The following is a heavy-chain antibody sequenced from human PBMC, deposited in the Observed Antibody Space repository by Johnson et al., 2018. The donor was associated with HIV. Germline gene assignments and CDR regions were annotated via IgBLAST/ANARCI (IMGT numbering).Heavy chain of an antibody. D-gene: IGHD3-22*01. CDR3: ARSSGYYGTDAFDI. CDR2: ISYDGSNK. CDR1: GFTFSSYA. J-gene: IGHJ3*02. V-gene: IGHV3-30-3*01. Sequence: QVQLVESGGGVVQPGRSLRLSCAASGFTFSSYAMHWVRQAPGKGLDWVAVISYDGSNKYYADSVTGRFTISRDNSKNTLYLQMNSLRPEDTAVYYCARSSGYYGTDAFDIWGQGTMVTVSS.